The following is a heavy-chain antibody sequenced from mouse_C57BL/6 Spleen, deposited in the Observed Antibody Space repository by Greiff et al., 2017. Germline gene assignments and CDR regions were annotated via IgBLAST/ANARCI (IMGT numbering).Heavy chain of an antibody. CDR2: IYPGDGDT. CDR3: ARWSLFAY. V-gene: IGHV1-80*01. CDR1: GYAFSSYW. J-gene: IGHJ3*01. D-gene: IGHD6-1*01. Sequence: QVQLQESGAELVKPGASVKISCKASGYAFSSYWMNWVKQRPGKGLEWIGQIYPGDGDTNYNGKFKDKATLTADKSSSTAYMQLSSLTSEVSAVYFCARWSLFAYWGQGTLVTVSA.